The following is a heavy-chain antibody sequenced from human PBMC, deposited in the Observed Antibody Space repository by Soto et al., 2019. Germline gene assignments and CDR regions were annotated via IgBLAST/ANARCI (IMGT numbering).Heavy chain of an antibody. CDR1: GFTFSSYE. CDR2: ISDSGGTV. V-gene: IGHV3-48*03. CDR3: ARDLLHYDFWTGYSAYFYYGMDV. J-gene: IGHJ6*01. D-gene: IGHD3-3*01. Sequence: GGSLRLSCAASGFTFSSYEMNWVRQAPGQGLEWVSYISDSGGTVYYADSVKGRFTVSRDNAQNSVYLQMNSLRTEDTAVYYCARDLLHYDFWTGYSAYFYYGMDVWSPGATVTGS.